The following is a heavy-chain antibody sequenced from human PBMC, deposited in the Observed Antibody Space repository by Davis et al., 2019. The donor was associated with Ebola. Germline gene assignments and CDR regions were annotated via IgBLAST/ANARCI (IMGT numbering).Heavy chain of an antibody. J-gene: IGHJ4*02. V-gene: IGHV3-30*03. D-gene: IGHD5-18*01. Sequence: PGGSLRLSCAASGFTFSSYGMHWVRQAPGKGLQWVAVISYDGSNKYYADSVKGRFTISRDNSKNTLYLQMNSLRAEDTAVYYCARDNAEEPWIQLWFLDYWGQGTLVTVSS. CDR2: ISYDGSNK. CDR3: ARDNAEEPWIQLWFLDY. CDR1: GFTFSSYG.